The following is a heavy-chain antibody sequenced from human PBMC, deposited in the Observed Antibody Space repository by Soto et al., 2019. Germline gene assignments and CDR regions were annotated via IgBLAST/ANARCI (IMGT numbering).Heavy chain of an antibody. V-gene: IGHV1-8*01. CDR1: GYTFTSYD. CDR3: ARGAYYDYIWGSYRSDAFDI. CDR2: MNPNSGNT. Sequence: ASVKVSCKASGYTFTSYDINWVRQATGQGLEWMGWMNPNSGNTGYAQKFQGRVTMTRNTSISTAYMELSSLRSEDTAVYYCARGAYYDYIWGSYRSDAFDIWGQGTMVTVSS. D-gene: IGHD3-16*02. J-gene: IGHJ3*02.